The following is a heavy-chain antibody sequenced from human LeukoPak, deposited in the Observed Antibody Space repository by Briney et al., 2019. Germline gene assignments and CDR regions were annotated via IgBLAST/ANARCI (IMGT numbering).Heavy chain of an antibody. CDR2: MNPNSGNT. V-gene: IGHV1-8*01. D-gene: IGHD3-3*01. J-gene: IGHJ6*02. CDR1: GYTFTSYD. Sequence: ASVKVSCMASGYTFTSYDINWVRQATGQGLEWRGWMNPNSGNTGYAQKFQGRVTMTRNTSIRTPYMELSSLRSEDTAVYYCASLDFWSGYSNGMDVWGQGTTVTVSS. CDR3: ASLDFWSGYSNGMDV.